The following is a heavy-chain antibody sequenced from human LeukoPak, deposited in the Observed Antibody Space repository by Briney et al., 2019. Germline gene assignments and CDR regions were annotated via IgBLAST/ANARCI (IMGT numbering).Heavy chain of an antibody. CDR3: ARVPGKYYDFSY. D-gene: IGHD3-3*01. CDR2: MSWNSERR. CDR1: GFIFEDYA. Sequence: PGRSLRLTCVGSGFIFEDYAMHWVRQGPGKGLEWVSGMSWNSERRGYAESVKGRFTISRDNAKNSLYLQMNSLRAEDTAVYYCARVPGKYYDFSYWGQGTLVTVSS. J-gene: IGHJ4*02. V-gene: IGHV3-9*01.